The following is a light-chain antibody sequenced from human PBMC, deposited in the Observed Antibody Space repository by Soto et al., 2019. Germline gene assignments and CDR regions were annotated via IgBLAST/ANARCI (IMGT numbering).Light chain of an antibody. Sequence: QSVLTQPPSVSGAPGQRVTISCTGSSSSAGSVYNVHWYQQRPGTAPKLLIYDNTDRPSGVPDRFSGSKSGTSASLAITGLQAEDEADYYCAAWDDSLNGVVFGGGTKVTVL. V-gene: IGLV1-40*01. CDR2: DNT. CDR1: SSSAGSVYN. CDR3: AAWDDSLNGVV. J-gene: IGLJ2*01.